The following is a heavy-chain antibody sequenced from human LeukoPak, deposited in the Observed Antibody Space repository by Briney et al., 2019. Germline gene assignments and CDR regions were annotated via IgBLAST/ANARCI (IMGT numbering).Heavy chain of an antibody. V-gene: IGHV4-61*02. D-gene: IGHD3-10*01. CDR2: IYTSGST. Sequence: SETLSLTCTVSGGSIGSGSYYWSWIRQPAGKGLEWIGRIYTSGSTNYNPSLKSRVTISVDTSKNRFSLKLSSVTAADTAVYYCARGTXAFDIWG. CDR3: ARGTXAFDI. CDR1: GGSIGSGSYY. J-gene: IGHJ3*02.